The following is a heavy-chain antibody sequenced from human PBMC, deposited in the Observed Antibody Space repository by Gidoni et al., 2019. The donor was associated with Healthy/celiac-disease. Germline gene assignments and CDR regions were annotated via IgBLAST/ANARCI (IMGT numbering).Heavy chain of an antibody. D-gene: IGHD3-3*01. J-gene: IGHJ6*02. CDR3: AISFPTYYDFWIGYSDGMDV. CDR1: GYTFTSYA. Sequence: QVQLVQSGAEVKKTGASVKVSCKASGYTFTSYAMHWVRQAAGQRLEWMGWINAGNGNTRSSQMFQGRVTITRDTSAGTAYLELRSLRSEDTAVYYGAISFPTYYDFWIGYSDGMDVWGQGTTVTVSS. CDR2: INAGNGNT. V-gene: IGHV1-3*01.